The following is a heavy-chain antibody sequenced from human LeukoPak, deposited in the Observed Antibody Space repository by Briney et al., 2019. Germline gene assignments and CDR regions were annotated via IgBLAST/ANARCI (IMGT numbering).Heavy chain of an antibody. CDR3: ARGGRYYDFWSGPARPYGMDV. CDR1: GFTFSDYY. CDR2: INHSGST. D-gene: IGHD3-3*01. J-gene: IGHJ6*02. V-gene: IGHV4-34*01. Sequence: GSLRLSCAAAGFTFSDYYMSWIRQPPGKGLEWIGEINHSGSTNYNPSLKSRATISVDTSKNQFSLKLSSVTAADTAVYYCARGGRYYDFWSGPARPYGMDVWGQGTTVTVSS.